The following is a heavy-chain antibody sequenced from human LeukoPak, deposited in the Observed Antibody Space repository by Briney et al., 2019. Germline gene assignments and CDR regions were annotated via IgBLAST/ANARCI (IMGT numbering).Heavy chain of an antibody. CDR1: GFTFSSYE. CDR3: ARRNYNISGYYRCFDP. J-gene: IGHJ5*02. V-gene: IGHV3-48*03. CDR2: VSSGRTI. D-gene: IGHD3-22*01. Sequence: GGSLRLSCAASGFTFSSYEMNWVRQAPGKGLGWVSFVSSGRTIYYADFVKGRFTISRDNARNSLYLQLNSLGAEATAVYYFARRNYNISGYYRCFDPWGQGTLVTVSS.